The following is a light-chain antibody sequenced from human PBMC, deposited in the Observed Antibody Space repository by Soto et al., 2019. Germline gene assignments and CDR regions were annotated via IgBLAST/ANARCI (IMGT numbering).Light chain of an antibody. CDR1: QGISSY. J-gene: IGKJ4*01. CDR3: QQLNSYLFFT. Sequence: DIQLTQSPSFLSASVGDRVTITCRASQGISSYLAWYQQKPGKAPKLLIYAASTLQSGVPSRFSGSGSGTEFTLTISSLQPEDFATYYCQQLNSYLFFTFGGGTKVEIK. V-gene: IGKV1-9*01. CDR2: AAS.